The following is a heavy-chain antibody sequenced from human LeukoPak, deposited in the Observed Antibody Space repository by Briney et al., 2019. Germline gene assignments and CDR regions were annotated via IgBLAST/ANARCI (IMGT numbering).Heavy chain of an antibody. D-gene: IGHD6-13*01. CDR2: VYYSGST. J-gene: IGHJ4*02. CDR1: GGSISTTSHY. CDR3: ERLGYSVSRTDC. V-gene: IGHV4-39*01. Sequence: PSETLSLTCAVSGGSISTTSHYWGWLRQPPGKGLEWIGRVYYSGSTYCSPSLKSRVPITVDTSKNRLFLRLRSGTARDWAVKCCERLGYSVSRTDCWGQGILATVSS.